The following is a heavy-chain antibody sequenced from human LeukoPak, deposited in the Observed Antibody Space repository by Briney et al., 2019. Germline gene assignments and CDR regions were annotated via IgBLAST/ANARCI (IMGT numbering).Heavy chain of an antibody. D-gene: IGHD5-12*01. CDR2: ISTSSIYI. J-gene: IGHJ4*02. Sequence: GGSLRLSCAASGFTFSRYSMNWVRQAPGKGLEWVSSISTSSIYIYYADSVKGRFTISRDNAKNSLYLQMNSLRAEATAVYYCARDKDQYSGYDDGLFDYWGQGTLVTVSS. CDR1: GFTFSRYS. CDR3: ARDKDQYSGYDDGLFDY. V-gene: IGHV3-21*01.